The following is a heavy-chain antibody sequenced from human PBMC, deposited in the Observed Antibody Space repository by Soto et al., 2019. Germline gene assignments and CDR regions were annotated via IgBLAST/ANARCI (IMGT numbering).Heavy chain of an antibody. CDR3: AKGAYSAGASWFDP. J-gene: IGHJ5*02. V-gene: IGHV3-23*01. Sequence: GGSLRLSCEASGFTFSSYAMSWVRQAPGKGLEGLEWVSTSSGSGSPTYYADSAKGRFTISRDNSKNTLYLQMNSLRVEDTAIYYCAKGAYSAGASWFDPWGQGTLVTVSS. CDR1: GFTFSSYA. CDR2: SSGSGSPT. D-gene: IGHD6-13*01.